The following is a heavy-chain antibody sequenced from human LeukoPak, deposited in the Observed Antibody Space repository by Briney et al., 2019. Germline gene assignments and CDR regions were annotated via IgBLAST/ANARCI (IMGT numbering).Heavy chain of an antibody. CDR1: GGSISNYY. Sequence: SETLSLTCSVSGGSISNYYWSWIRQPPGKGLEWIWYIFYTGSTKYNPSLKSRVTISVDTAKNQFSLKLSSVTAADTAVYYCARVGGYSYGYEFDYWGQGTLVTVSS. J-gene: IGHJ4*02. CDR3: ARVGGYSYGYEFDY. V-gene: IGHV4-59*01. D-gene: IGHD5-18*01. CDR2: IFYTGST.